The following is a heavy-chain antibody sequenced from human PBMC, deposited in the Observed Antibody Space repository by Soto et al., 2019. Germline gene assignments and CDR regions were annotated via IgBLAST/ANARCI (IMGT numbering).Heavy chain of an antibody. CDR1: GFTFGDYA. J-gene: IGHJ6*03. CDR3: TRGQEQPPDYYYYYMDV. Sequence: GGSLRLSCTASGFTFGDYAMSWFRQAPGKGLEWVGFIRSKAYGGTTEYAASVKGRFTISRDDSKSIAYLQMNSLKTEDTAVYYCTRGQEQPPDYYYYYMDVWGKGTTVTVSS. V-gene: IGHV3-49*03. D-gene: IGHD1-1*01. CDR2: IRSKAYGGTT.